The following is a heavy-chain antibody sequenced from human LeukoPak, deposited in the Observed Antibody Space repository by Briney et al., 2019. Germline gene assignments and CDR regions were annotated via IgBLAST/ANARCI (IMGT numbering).Heavy chain of an antibody. CDR1: GFTFSSFW. V-gene: IGHV4-34*01. CDR3: ARRRLGYYFDY. Sequence: PGGSLRLSCTASGFTFSSFWMAWVRQAPGKGLEWIGEINPRGSTNYNPSLKSRVTLSADTSKNQFSLTLNSVTAADTAVYYCARRRLGYYFDYWGQGTLVTVSS. CDR2: INPRGST. J-gene: IGHJ4*02. D-gene: IGHD6-13*01.